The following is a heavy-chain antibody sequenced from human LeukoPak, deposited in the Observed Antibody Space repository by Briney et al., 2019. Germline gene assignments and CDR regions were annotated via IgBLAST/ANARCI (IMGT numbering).Heavy chain of an antibody. J-gene: IGHJ4*02. Sequence: PSETLSLTCTVSGGSISSYYWSWLRQPPGKGLEWSGYIYYSGSTNYNPSLKSRVTTSVHTSKNQFSLKLSSATAADTAVYYCRASSWYGVDSWGQGTLVTVSS. CDR2: IYYSGST. CDR3: RASSWYGVDS. CDR1: GGSISSYY. V-gene: IGHV4-59*08. D-gene: IGHD6-13*01.